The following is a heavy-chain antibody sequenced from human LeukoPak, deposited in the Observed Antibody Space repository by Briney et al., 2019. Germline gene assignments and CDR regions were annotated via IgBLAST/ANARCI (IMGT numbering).Heavy chain of an antibody. CDR2: FDPEDGET. V-gene: IGHV1-24*01. CDR3: ATDLGYSYGQ. Sequence: ASVKVSCKVSGHPLIELSMHWVRQAPGKGLEWMGGFDPEDGETIYAQKFQGRVTMTEDTSTDTAYMELSSLRSEDTAVYYCATDLGYSYGQWGQGTLVTVSS. D-gene: IGHD5-18*01. J-gene: IGHJ4*02. CDR1: GHPLIELS.